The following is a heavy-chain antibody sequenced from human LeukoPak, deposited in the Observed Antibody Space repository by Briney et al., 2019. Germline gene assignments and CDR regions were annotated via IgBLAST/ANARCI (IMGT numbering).Heavy chain of an antibody. CDR3: ARRYSSSWYRKGGWFDP. Sequence: SETLSLTCAVYGGSFSGYYWSWIRQPPGKGLEWIGEINHSGSTNYNPSLKSRVTISVDTSKNQFSLKLSSVTAADTAVYYCARRYSSSWYRKGGWFDPWGQGTLVTVSS. J-gene: IGHJ5*02. CDR1: GGSFSGYY. V-gene: IGHV4-34*01. D-gene: IGHD6-13*01. CDR2: INHSGST.